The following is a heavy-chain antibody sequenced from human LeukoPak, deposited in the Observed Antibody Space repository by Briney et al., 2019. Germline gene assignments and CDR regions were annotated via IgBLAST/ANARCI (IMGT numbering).Heavy chain of an antibody. Sequence: SETLSLTCSVSGASITSYYWTWIRQSPGKGLEWIGYSHASGSTRYNPSLKSRATISVDTSKNQFSLKLSSVTAADTAVYYCARDFLHYDFWSGYLSWGQGTLVTVSS. CDR3: ARDFLHYDFWSGYLS. CDR2: SHASGST. J-gene: IGHJ4*02. CDR1: GASITSYY. V-gene: IGHV4-4*08. D-gene: IGHD3-3*01.